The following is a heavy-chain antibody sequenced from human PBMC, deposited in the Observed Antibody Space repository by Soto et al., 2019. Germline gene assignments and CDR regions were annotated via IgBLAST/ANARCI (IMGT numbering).Heavy chain of an antibody. CDR2: IRFDGSEE. V-gene: IGHV3-33*01. CDR3: ARDLSIFGDFDY. D-gene: IGHD3-3*01. CDR1: GFSFSKFG. Sequence: QVQLVESGGGVVQPGRSLRLSCVGSGFSFSKFGMHWVRQSPGQGLEWVAFIRFDGSEEYFADSVKGRFTISRDNSKSTLYLQMNSLRAEASAVYYCARDLSIFGDFDYWGQGTLVTVSS. J-gene: IGHJ4*02.